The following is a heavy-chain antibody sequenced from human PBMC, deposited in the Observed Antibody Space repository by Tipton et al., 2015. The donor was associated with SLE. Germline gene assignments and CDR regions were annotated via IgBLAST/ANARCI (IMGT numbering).Heavy chain of an antibody. CDR2: ISYDGSNK. V-gene: IGHV3-30*04. J-gene: IGHJ3*02. Sequence: SLRLSCAASGFTFSSYAMHWVRQAPGKGLEWVAVISYDGSNKYYADSVKGRFTISRDNSKNTLYLQMNSLRAEDTAVYYCAKDRMGAIDAFDIWGQGTMVTVSS. CDR1: GFTFSSYA. CDR3: AKDRMGAIDAFDI. D-gene: IGHD1-26*01.